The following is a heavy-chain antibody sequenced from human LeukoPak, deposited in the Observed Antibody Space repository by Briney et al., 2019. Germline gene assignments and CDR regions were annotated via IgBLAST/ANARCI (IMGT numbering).Heavy chain of an antibody. CDR1: GFTFSSYD. V-gene: IGHV3-13*01. Sequence: GGSLRLSCAASGFTFSSYDMHWVRQAAGKGLEWVSAIGTAGDTYYPGSVKGRFTISRENAKNSLYLQMNSLRAGDTAVYYCARVALGSGYCDCWGQGTLVTVSS. CDR2: IGTAGDT. J-gene: IGHJ4*02. CDR3: ARVALGSGYCDC. D-gene: IGHD3-22*01.